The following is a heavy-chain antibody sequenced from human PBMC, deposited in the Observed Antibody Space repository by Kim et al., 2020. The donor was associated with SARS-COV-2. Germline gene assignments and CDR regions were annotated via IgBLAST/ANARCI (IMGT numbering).Heavy chain of an antibody. V-gene: IGHV1-3*01. Sequence: KCSRHFRGRLTITRDTSASAASMELSSLTSKDTAVYYCAREGSGSYNWLDPWGQGTLVTVSS. D-gene: IGHD3-10*01. J-gene: IGHJ5*02. CDR3: AREGSGSYNWLDP.